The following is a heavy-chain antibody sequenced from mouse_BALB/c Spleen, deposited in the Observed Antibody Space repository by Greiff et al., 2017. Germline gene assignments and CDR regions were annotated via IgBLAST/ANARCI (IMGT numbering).Heavy chain of an antibody. V-gene: IGHV14-3*02. CDR3: ALYRPFAY. J-gene: IGHJ3*01. CDR2: IDPANGNT. D-gene: IGHD1-3*01. Sequence: VQLKESGAELVRSGASVKLSCTASGFNIKDYYMHWVKQRPEQGLEWIGRIDPANGNTKYDPKFQGKATITADTSSNTAYLQLSSLTSEDTAVYYCALYRPFAYWGQGTLVTVSA. CDR1: GFNIKDYY.